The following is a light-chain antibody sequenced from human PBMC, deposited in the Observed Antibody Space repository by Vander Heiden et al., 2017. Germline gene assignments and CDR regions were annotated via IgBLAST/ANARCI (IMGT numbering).Light chain of an antibody. CDR3: QQYFSPLT. CDR2: WAA. J-gene: IGKJ4*01. V-gene: IGKV4-1*01. Sequence: IVLAQSPDSLPLSLGERATINWKSSRGVLDTANKRNYLAWYQQKPGQPPKLLIYWAATREAGVPDRSSGSSSATDFPLTSSRLQDEDVALYYCQQYFSPLTFGGGTKVQIK. CDR1: RGVLDTANKRNY.